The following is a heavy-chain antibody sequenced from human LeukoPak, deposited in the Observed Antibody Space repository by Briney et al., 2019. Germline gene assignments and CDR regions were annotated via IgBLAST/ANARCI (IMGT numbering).Heavy chain of an antibody. CDR2: INPDGSTT. Sequence: GGSLRLSCAASGFTFSNYWMHWVRQDPGKGLVWVSLINPDGSTTNYADSVKGRFTISRDNAKNALYLQMNSLRAEDTAVYYCAKDLHYGSADYWGQGTLVTVSS. CDR3: AKDLHYGSADY. J-gene: IGHJ4*02. CDR1: GFTFSNYW. D-gene: IGHD3-10*01. V-gene: IGHV3-74*01.